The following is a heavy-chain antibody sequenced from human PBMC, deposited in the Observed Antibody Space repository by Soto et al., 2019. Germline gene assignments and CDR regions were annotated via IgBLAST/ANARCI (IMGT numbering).Heavy chain of an antibody. CDR3: AKRSPYSSGWYSPIFDY. J-gene: IGHJ4*02. CDR1: GFGFSDYA. D-gene: IGHD6-13*01. Sequence: GGSLRLSCAASGFGFSDYAMSWVRQAPGKGLEWVSVISESGGSTHYADSVRGRFTVSRDNSKNSLSLRMNSLRDEDTAVYFCAKRSPYSSGWYSPIFDYWGQGALVTVSS. CDR2: ISESGGST. V-gene: IGHV3-23*01.